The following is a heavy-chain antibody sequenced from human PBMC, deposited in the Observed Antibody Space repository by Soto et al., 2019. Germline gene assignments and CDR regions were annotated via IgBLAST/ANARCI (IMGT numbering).Heavy chain of an antibody. V-gene: IGHV3-23*01. CDR2: ISGSGGST. D-gene: IGHD6-13*01. CDR1: GFTFSSYA. CDR3: ARYSSSWYTPFDY. Sequence: GGSLRLSCAASGFTFSSYAMSWVRQAPGKGLEWVSAISGSGGSTYYADSVKGRFTISRDNSKNTLYLQMNSLRAEDTAVYYCARYSSSWYTPFDYWGQGTLVTVSS. J-gene: IGHJ4*02.